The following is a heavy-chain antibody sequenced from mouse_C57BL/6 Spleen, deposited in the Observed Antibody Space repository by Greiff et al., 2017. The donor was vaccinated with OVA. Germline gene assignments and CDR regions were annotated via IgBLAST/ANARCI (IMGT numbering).Heavy chain of an antibody. CDR2: INPNNGGT. V-gene: IGHV1-26*01. D-gene: IGHD3-3*01. Sequence: VQLQQSGPELVKPGASVKISCKASGYTFTDYYMNWVKQSHGKSLEWIGDINPNNGGTSYNQKFKGKATLTVDKSSSTAYMELRSLTSEDSAVYYCARTYLGYFDYWGKGTTLTVSS. CDR1: GYTFTDYY. CDR3: ARTYLGYFDY. J-gene: IGHJ2*01.